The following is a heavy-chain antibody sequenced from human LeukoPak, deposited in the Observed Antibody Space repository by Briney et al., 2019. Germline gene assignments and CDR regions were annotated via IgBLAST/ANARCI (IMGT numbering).Heavy chain of an antibody. D-gene: IGHD2-15*01. Sequence: SETLSLTCAVYGGSFSGYYWSWIRQPPGKGLEWIGSIYYSGSTYYNPSLKSRVTISVDTSKNQFSLKLSSVTAADTAVYYCARRRYCSGGSCYDYWGQGTLVTVSS. J-gene: IGHJ4*02. V-gene: IGHV4-34*01. CDR1: GGSFSGYY. CDR3: ARRRYCSGGSCYDY. CDR2: IYYSGST.